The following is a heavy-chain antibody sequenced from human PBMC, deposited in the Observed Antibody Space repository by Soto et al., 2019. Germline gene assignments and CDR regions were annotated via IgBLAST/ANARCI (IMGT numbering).Heavy chain of an antibody. CDR1: GGSISRSSYY. CDR2: MYYSGST. Sequence: KPSETLSLTCNVSGGSISRSSYYWGWIRQPPGKGLEWIGSMYYSGSTYYNPSLKSRVTISIDTPKNQLSLKLTSVTAADTAVYYCSRRAPEGFDPWGQGTLVTVSS. V-gene: IGHV4-39*01. J-gene: IGHJ5*02. CDR3: SRRAPEGFDP.